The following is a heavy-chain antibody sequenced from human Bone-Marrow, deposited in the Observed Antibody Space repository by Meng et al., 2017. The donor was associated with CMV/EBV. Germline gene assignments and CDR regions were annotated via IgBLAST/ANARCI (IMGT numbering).Heavy chain of an antibody. J-gene: IGHJ5*02. D-gene: IGHD2-2*02. CDR3: ARDLRKCSSTSCYTCRVDP. Sequence: SETLSLTCAVSGGSFSSGSYYWSWIRQPPGKGLEWIGYSYYSGSTNYNPSLKSRVTISVDTSKNQFSLKLSSVTAADTAVYYCARDLRKCSSTSCYTCRVDPWGQGTLVTVSS. V-gene: IGHV4-61*01. CDR2: SYYSGST. CDR1: GGSFSSGSYY.